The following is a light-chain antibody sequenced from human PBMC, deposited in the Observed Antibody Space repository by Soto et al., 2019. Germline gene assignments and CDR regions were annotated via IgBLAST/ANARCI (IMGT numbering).Light chain of an antibody. CDR3: QLWDISSDHLDV. Sequence: SYELTQPPSVSVAPGQTARITCGGNNIGSKSVHWYQQKPGQAPVLVVYDDSDRPSGIPERFSGSNSGNTATLTISRVEAGDEADYYCQLWDISSDHLDVFGTGTKLTVL. J-gene: IGLJ1*01. CDR1: NIGSKS. CDR2: DDS. V-gene: IGLV3-21*02.